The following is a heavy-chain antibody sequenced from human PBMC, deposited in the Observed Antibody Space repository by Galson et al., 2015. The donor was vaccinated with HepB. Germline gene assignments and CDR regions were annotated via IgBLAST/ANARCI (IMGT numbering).Heavy chain of an antibody. CDR1: GFTFSDYG. Sequence: SLRLSCAASGFTFSDYGIHWVRQAPVEGLEWVAVISHDGSNKDYADSVKGRFIISRDNSKNTLYLQMNSLRAEDTAVYYCAKGFGEPYSYYYMDVWGKGTTVTVSS. J-gene: IGHJ6*03. CDR2: ISHDGSNK. D-gene: IGHD3-10*01. V-gene: IGHV3-30*18. CDR3: AKGFGEPYSYYYMDV.